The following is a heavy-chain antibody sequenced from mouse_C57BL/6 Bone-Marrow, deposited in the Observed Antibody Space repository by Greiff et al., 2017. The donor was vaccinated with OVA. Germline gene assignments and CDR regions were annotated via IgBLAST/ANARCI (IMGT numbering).Heavy chain of an antibody. V-gene: IGHV1-81*01. Sequence: LVESGAELARPGASVKLSCKASGYTFTSYGISWVKQRTGQGLEWIGEIYPRSGNTYYNEKFKGKATLTADKSSSTAYMELRSLTSEDSAVYCCARWGNYYGLFDYWGQGTTLTVSS. CDR3: ARWGNYYGLFDY. CDR1: GYTFTSYG. J-gene: IGHJ2*01. CDR2: IYPRSGNT. D-gene: IGHD1-2*01.